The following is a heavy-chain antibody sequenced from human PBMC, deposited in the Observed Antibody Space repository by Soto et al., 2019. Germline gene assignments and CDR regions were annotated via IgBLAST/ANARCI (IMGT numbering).Heavy chain of an antibody. CDR3: ARTPGYYGDFFDY. CDR2: INRHGGST. V-gene: IGHV3-20*04. Sequence: EVQLVESGGGAVRPGGSLRLSCAASGFPFDDYGMSWVRQAPVKGLEWVSGINRHGGSTGYADSVKGRFTISRDNAKNSLDLNMNSLRAEDTAFYYCARTPGYYGDFFDYWGQGTLVTVSA. CDR1: GFPFDDYG. J-gene: IGHJ4*02. D-gene: IGHD4-17*01.